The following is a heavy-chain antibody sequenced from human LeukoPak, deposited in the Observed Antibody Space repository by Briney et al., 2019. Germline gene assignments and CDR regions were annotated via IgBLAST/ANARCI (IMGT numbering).Heavy chain of an antibody. Sequence: GGSLRLSCAASGFTFSSYAMRWVRQAPGKGLEWVSTISGSGGSVYYADSVKGRFTISRDNSKNTLFLQMNSLRAEDTAVYYCAKDPQGGAYYDFWNGDYYYYYMDVWGKGTTVTVSS. V-gene: IGHV3-23*01. CDR2: ISGSGGSV. CDR3: AKDPQGGAYYDFWNGDYYYYYMDV. D-gene: IGHD3-3*01. J-gene: IGHJ6*03. CDR1: GFTFSSYA.